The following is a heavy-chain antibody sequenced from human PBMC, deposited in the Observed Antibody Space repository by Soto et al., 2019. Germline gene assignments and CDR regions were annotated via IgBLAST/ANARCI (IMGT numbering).Heavy chain of an antibody. Sequence: GGSLRLSCAASGFTFSSYGMHWVRQAPGKGLGWVAVISYDGSNKYYADSVKGRFTISRDNSKNTLYLQMNSLRAEDTAVYYCAKSDIVVVPSAIGDYYYYGMDVWGQGTTVTVSS. CDR2: ISYDGSNK. CDR3: AKSDIVVVPSAIGDYYYYGMDV. D-gene: IGHD2-2*01. CDR1: GFTFSSYG. V-gene: IGHV3-30*18. J-gene: IGHJ6*02.